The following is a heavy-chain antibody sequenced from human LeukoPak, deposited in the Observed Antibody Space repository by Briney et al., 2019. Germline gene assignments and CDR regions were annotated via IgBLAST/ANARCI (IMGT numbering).Heavy chain of an antibody. D-gene: IGHD3-22*01. CDR2: IYYSGIT. V-gene: IGHV4-59*08. Sequence: PSETLSLTCTVSGGSISSYYWRWIRQPPGKGLEWIGYIYYSGITNYNPSLKSRVTISVDTSKNQFSLKLSSVTAADTAVYYCARHGYYYDSSGYYYFDYWGQGTLVTVSS. CDR1: GGSISSYY. CDR3: ARHGYYYDSSGYYYFDY. J-gene: IGHJ4*02.